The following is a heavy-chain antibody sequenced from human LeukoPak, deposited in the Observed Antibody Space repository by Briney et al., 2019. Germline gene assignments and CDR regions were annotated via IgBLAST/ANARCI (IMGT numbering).Heavy chain of an antibody. J-gene: IGHJ4*02. D-gene: IGHD2-15*01. Sequence: GGSLRLSCAASGFTFSSYGMHWVRQAPGKGLEWVSAISNNGGYTYYADSVQGRFTISRDNSKSTLCLQMNSLRAEDTAVYYCAKQLGYCSDGSCYFPYWGQGTLVTVSS. CDR3: AKQLGYCSDGSCYFPY. CDR2: ISNNGGYT. CDR1: GFTFSSYG. V-gene: IGHV3-23*01.